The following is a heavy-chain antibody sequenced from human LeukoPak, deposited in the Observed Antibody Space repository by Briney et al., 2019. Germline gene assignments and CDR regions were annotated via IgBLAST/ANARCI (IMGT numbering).Heavy chain of an antibody. CDR3: ARVGGSYFLDY. J-gene: IGHJ4*02. D-gene: IGHD1-26*01. V-gene: IGHV3-53*01. Sequence: GGSLRLSCAASGITVSSNYMSWVRQAPGKGLEWVSVIYSGGDTYYADSVKGRFTISRDNSKNTLFLQMNSLRAEDTAVYYCARVGGSYFLDYWGQGTLVTVSS. CDR2: IYSGGDT. CDR1: GITVSSNY.